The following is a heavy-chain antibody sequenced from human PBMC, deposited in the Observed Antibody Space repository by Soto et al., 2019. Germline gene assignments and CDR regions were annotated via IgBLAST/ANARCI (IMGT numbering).Heavy chain of an antibody. CDR2: IWYDGSNK. CDR3: ARDGSATNYYYYGMDV. D-gene: IGHD2-15*01. J-gene: IGHJ6*02. CDR1: GFTFSSYG. Sequence: GGSLRLSCAASGFTFSSYGMHWVRQAPGKGLEWVAVIWYDGSNKYYADSVKGRFTISRDNSKNTLYLQMNSLRAEDTAVYYCARDGSATNYYYYGMDVWGQGSKVTVSS. V-gene: IGHV3-33*01.